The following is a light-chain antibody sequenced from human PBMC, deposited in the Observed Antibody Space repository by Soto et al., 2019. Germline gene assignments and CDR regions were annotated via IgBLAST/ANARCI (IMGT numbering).Light chain of an antibody. J-gene: IGKJ3*01. CDR3: QQYNNWPFT. Sequence: ERVMTQSPATLSVSPGERATLSCRASQSISSNLAWYQQKPGQAHRLLIYGASTSATGIPARFSGSGSGTAFTLTISSLPSEDFAVYDGQQYNNWPFTFGPGTKVDIK. CDR1: QSISSN. V-gene: IGKV3-15*01. CDR2: GAS.